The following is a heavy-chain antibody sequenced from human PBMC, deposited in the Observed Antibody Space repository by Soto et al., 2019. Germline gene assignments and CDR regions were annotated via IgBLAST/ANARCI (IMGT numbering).Heavy chain of an antibody. CDR2: IIPIFGTP. D-gene: IGHD3-10*01. CDR1: GGIFSTYA. J-gene: IGHJ4*02. CDR3: ARDRYDYGSGNYYNRIDF. V-gene: IGHV1-69*01. Sequence: QVQLVQSGAEVKKPGSSVKVSCKASGGIFSTYAISWLRQAPGQGLEWMGGIIPIFGTPNYAQRFQGRVTIPADEATSTAYMELGRLRSEDTAVYYCARDRYDYGSGNYYNRIDFWGQGTLVTVSS.